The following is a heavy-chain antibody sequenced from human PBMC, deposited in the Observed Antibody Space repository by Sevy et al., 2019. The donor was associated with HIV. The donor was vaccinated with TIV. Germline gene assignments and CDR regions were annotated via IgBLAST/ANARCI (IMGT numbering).Heavy chain of an antibody. CDR1: GYTFTYNA. CDR3: ARRQERHFDY. CDR2: LNTGNGNT. J-gene: IGHJ4*02. V-gene: IGHV1-3*04. Sequence: ASVKVSCKTSGYTFTYNAVHWVRQAPGQRLEWMGWLNTGNGNTKYSQQFQGKFAITRDTSANTAYMELSSLTSEDTAVYYCARRQERHFDYWDQGTLVTVSS.